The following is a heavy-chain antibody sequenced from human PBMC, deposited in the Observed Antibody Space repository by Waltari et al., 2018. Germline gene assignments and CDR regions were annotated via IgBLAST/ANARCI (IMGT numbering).Heavy chain of an antibody. CDR2: MRGSGSST. CDR3: AKDSRGYTPSPGDS. CDR1: GFSFGGYA. D-gene: IGHD5-18*01. Sequence: EVQLLQSGGGLVQPGGSLRLSCATSGFSFGGYAMTWVRQAPGKGLEWVSTMRGSGSSTFYADSVRGRFTISRDNARNTVFLEMNSLRVDDTAFYYCAKDSRGYTPSPGDSWGQGTQVTVS. J-gene: IGHJ4*02. V-gene: IGHV3-23*01.